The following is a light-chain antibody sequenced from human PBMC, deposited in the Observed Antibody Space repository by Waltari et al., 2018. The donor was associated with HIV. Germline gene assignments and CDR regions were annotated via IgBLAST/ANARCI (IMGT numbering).Light chain of an antibody. CDR2: GPS. V-gene: IGKV3-20*01. CDR3: QQYGASPHT. Sequence: EIVLTQSPGTLSLSPGERANLSCKASQTVNSGYLAWYQQKAGQAPRLLVYGPSTRASGIADRFSCRGSGTDFTLTITALEPEDSAVYHCQQYGASPHTFGQGTKLEIE. CDR1: QTVNSGY. J-gene: IGKJ2*01.